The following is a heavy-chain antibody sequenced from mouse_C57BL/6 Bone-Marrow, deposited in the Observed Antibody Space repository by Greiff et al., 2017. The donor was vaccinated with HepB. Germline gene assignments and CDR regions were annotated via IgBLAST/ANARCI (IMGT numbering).Heavy chain of an antibody. D-gene: IGHD2-1*01. CDR3: ARDYYGNSVDY. V-gene: IGHV1-26*01. J-gene: IGHJ2*01. Sequence: EVQLQQSGPELVKPGASVKISCKASGYTFTDYYMNWVKQSHGKSLEWIGDINPNNGGTSYNQKFKGKATLTVDKSSSTAYMELRSLTSEDSAVYYCARDYYGNSVDYWGQGTTLTVSS. CDR1: GYTFTDYY. CDR2: INPNNGGT.